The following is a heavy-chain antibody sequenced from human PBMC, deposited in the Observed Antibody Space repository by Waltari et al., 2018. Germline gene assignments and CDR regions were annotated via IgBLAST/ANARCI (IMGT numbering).Heavy chain of an antibody. J-gene: IGHJ2*01. CDR3: VAGGRFNWYFDL. CDR2: INAGNGNT. D-gene: IGHD3-10*01. CDR1: GYTFTSYA. Sequence: QVQLVQSGAEVKKPGASVKVSCKASGYTFTSYAMHWVRQAPRQRLEWMGWINAGNGNTKYSQKFQGRVTITRDTSASTAYMELSSLRSEDTAVYYCVAGGRFNWYFDLWGRGTLVTVSS. V-gene: IGHV1-3*01.